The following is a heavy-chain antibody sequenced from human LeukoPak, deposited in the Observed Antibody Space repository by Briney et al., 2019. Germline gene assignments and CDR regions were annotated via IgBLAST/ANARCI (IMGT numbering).Heavy chain of an antibody. CDR3: ASRFCTNTNCLLDAFDV. D-gene: IGHD2-2*01. CDR1: GVSLSNYY. J-gene: IGHJ3*01. Sequence: SETLSLTCGVYGVSLSNYYWSWIRQPPGKGLEWIGEIEHNGNPNYNPSLTSRLTISVDTSKKQFSLRLTSVTAADTAIYYCASRFCTNTNCLLDAFDVWGQGALVTASS. CDR2: IEHNGNP. V-gene: IGHV4-34*01.